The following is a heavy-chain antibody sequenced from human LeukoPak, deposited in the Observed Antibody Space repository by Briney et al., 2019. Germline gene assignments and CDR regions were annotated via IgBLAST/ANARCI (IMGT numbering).Heavy chain of an antibody. D-gene: IGHD1-26*01. J-gene: IGHJ2*01. V-gene: IGHV3-9*01. CDR3: ARAPRDWELLPGYFDL. CDR2: ISWNSGSI. CDR1: GFTFDDYA. Sequence: GGSLRLSCAASGFTFDDYAMHWVRQAPGKGLEWVSGISWNSGSIGYADSVKGRFTISRDNSKNTLYLQMNSLRAEDTAVYYCARAPRDWELLPGYFDLWGRGTLVTVSS.